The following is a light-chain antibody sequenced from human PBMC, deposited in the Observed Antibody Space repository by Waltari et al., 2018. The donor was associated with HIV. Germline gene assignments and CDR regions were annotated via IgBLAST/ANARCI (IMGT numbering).Light chain of an antibody. CDR2: AAS. Sequence: MTQSPSSLSASVGDSVTITCRASQDIDDFLTWFQHKPGKAPKSLIYAASFLQSGVPSRFRGRGSGTDFTLTIDNLQPEDFATYYCQQYKSYPLTFGGGTKVEMK. J-gene: IGKJ4*01. V-gene: IGKV1-16*01. CDR1: QDIDDF. CDR3: QQYKSYPLT.